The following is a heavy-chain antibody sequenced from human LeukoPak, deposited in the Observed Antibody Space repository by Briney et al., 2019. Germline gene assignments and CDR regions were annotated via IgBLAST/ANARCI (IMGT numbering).Heavy chain of an antibody. CDR1: GFTFSSYG. CDR3: AKDGRPDCSSTSCYWGYFDY. D-gene: IGHD2-2*01. J-gene: IGHJ4*02. Sequence: PGRSLRLSCAASGFTFSSYGMYWARQAPGKGLEWVAVIWYDGSNKYYADSVKGRFTISRDNSKNTLYLQMNSLRAEDTAVYYCAKDGRPDCSSTSCYWGYFDYWGQGTLVTVSS. V-gene: IGHV3-33*06. CDR2: IWYDGSNK.